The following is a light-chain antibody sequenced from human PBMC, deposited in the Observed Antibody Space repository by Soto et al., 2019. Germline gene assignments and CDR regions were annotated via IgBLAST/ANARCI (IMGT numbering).Light chain of an antibody. V-gene: IGKV3-15*01. CDR1: QSVGGS. CDR3: QQYNDWPRT. J-gene: IGKJ1*01. CDR2: GAS. Sequence: EIVMTQSPATLSMSPLEIATRSCLASQSVGGSLDWYQQKPGQAPRLLIYGASIRATGIPARFSGSGSGTEFTLTISSLQSQDFAVYHCQQYNDWPRTFGQGTKVDI.